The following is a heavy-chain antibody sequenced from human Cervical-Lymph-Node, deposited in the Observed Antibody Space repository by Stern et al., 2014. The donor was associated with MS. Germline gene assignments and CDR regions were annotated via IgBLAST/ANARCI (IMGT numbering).Heavy chain of an antibody. D-gene: IGHD5-18*01. Sequence: QLVQSGAEVKKPGASVKVSCEASGYTFINYDIHWVRQAPGQGLAWMGVISPSGSTANDAQKFQGIVTMTRDTSTSTVYMELSSLRSEDTAVYYCARPSTGGYTYGGNFDYWGQGALVTVSS. CDR3: ARPSTGGYTYGGNFDY. CDR1: GYTFINYD. V-gene: IGHV1-46*03. CDR2: ISPSGSTA. J-gene: IGHJ4*02.